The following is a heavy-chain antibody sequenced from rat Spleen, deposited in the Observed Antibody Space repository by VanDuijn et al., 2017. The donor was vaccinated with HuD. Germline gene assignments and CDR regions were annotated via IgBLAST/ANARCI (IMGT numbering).Heavy chain of an antibody. CDR3: ARVTTVATGFDY. CDR1: GFTFSNYY. Sequence: EVQLVESGGGLVQPGRSMKLSCAALGFTFSNYYMAWVRPAPTKGLEWVASSSTGGGNTYYRDSVKGRFTISRDNAKSTLYLQMDSLRSEDTATYYCARVTTVATGFDYWGQGVMVTVSS. J-gene: IGHJ2*01. D-gene: IGHD1-8*01. CDR2: SSTGGGNT. V-gene: IGHV5-25*01.